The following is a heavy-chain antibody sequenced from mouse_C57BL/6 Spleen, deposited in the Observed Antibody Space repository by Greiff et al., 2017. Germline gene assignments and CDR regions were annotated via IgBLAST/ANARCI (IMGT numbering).Heavy chain of an antibody. D-gene: IGHD2-2*01. CDR1: GYAFSSSW. CDR3: ASYCGYDGSSWFAY. Sequence: VQLQQSGPELVKPGASVKISCKASGYAFSSSWMNWVKQRPGKGLEWIGRIYPGDGDTNYNGKFKGKAKLTADKSSSTAYMQLSRLTSEDSAVYSCASYCGYDGSSWFAYWGQGTLVTVSA. J-gene: IGHJ3*01. CDR2: IYPGDGDT. V-gene: IGHV1-82*01.